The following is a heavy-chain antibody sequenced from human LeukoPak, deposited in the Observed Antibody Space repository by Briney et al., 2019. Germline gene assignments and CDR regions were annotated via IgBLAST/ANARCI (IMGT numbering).Heavy chain of an antibody. Sequence: SETLSLTCTVSGGSISSYYWSWIRQPPGKGLEWIGYIYYSGSTNYNPSLKSRVTISVDTSKNQFSLKLSSVTAADTAVYYCARELLWFGEDGYYYYYMDVWGKGTTVTVSS. CDR1: GGSISSYY. V-gene: IGHV4-59*01. CDR2: IYYSGST. CDR3: ARELLWFGEDGYYYYYMDV. J-gene: IGHJ6*03. D-gene: IGHD3-10*01.